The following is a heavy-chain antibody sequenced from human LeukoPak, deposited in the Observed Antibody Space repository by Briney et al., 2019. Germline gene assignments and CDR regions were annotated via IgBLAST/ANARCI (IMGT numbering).Heavy chain of an antibody. CDR1: GFTFSSYS. D-gene: IGHD1-1*01. CDR2: ISSSSGTI. J-gene: IGHJ4*02. CDR3: ARDSLLEERLFDY. V-gene: IGHV3-48*01. Sequence: QPGGSLRLSCAASGFTFSSYSMNWVRQAPGKGLEWVSYISSSSGTIYYADSVKGRFTISRDNAKNSLYLQMNSLRAEDTAVYYCARDSLLEERLFDYWGQGTLVTVSS.